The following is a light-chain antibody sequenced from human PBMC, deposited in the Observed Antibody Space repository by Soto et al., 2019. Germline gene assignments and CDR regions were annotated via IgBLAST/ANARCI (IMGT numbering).Light chain of an antibody. V-gene: IGKV1-39*01. J-gene: IGKJ2*01. CDR1: QSISTY. CDR3: QQTYSTPYT. Sequence: DIQMTQSPSSLSASVGDRVTITCRASQSISTYLNWYQQKPGKAPKLLIYAASSLRSGVPSRFSGWGARTDFTLTVSSLQPEDFATYYCQQTYSTPYTFGQGTKLEIK. CDR2: AAS.